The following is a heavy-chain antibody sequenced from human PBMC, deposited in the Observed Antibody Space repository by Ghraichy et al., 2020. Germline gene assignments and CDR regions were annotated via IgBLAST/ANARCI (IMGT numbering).Heavy chain of an antibody. V-gene: IGHV4-4*07. Sequence: SETLSLTCTVSGGSISSYYWSWIRQPAGKGLEWIGRIYTSGSTNYNPSLKSRVTMSVDTSKNQFSLKLSSVTAADTAVYYCARDEYYDSSGYYWDYFDYWGQGTLVTVSS. CDR2: IYTSGST. CDR1: GGSISSYY. J-gene: IGHJ4*02. CDR3: ARDEYYDSSGYYWDYFDY. D-gene: IGHD3-22*01.